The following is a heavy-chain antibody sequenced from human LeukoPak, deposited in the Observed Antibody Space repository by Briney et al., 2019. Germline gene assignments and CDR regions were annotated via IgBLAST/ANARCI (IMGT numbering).Heavy chain of an antibody. CDR3: AKDLWGDCSSTSCPDYFQH. Sequence: PGGSLRLSCAASGFTVSSNYMSWVRQAPGKGLEWVSVIYSGGSTYYADSVKGRFTISRDNAKNSLYLQMNSLRAEDTAVYYCAKDLWGDCSSTSCPDYFQHWGQGTLVTVSS. J-gene: IGHJ1*01. V-gene: IGHV3-53*01. D-gene: IGHD2-2*01. CDR1: GFTVSSNY. CDR2: IYSGGST.